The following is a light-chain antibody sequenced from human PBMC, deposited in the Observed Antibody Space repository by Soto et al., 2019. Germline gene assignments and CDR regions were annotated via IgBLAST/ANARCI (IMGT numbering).Light chain of an antibody. CDR3: HQYYSVPLS. V-gene: IGKV4-1*01. J-gene: IGKJ4*01. CDR1: QSLLYNSNNKNY. Sequence: DIVMTQSPDSLAVSLGERATINCKSSQSLLYNSNNKNYLAWYQQEPGQPPKLLIYWASTRKSGVPDRFSGSGSGTDFTLTICILQAEDVAVYYCHQYYSVPLSFGGGTKVEIK. CDR2: WAS.